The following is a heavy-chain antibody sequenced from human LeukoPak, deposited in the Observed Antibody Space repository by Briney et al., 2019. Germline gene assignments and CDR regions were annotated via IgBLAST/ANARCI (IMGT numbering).Heavy chain of an antibody. V-gene: IGHV4-39*07. J-gene: IGHJ4*02. CDR2: IYTTGTT. D-gene: IGHD3-10*01. CDR1: GGSISSSSYY. Sequence: SETLSLTCTVSGGSISSSSYYWGWIRQPPGKGLEWIGRIYTTGTTNYNPSLKSRITMSVDTSKNQFSLKLSSVTAADTAVYYCARGRYGSGTYYNAYFDSWGQGTLVTVSS. CDR3: ARGRYGSGTYYNAYFDS.